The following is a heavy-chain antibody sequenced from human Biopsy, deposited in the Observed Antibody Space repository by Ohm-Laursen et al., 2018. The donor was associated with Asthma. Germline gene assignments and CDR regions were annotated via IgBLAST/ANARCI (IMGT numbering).Heavy chain of an antibody. D-gene: IGHD3-3*02. CDR2: IKHDGSEK. CDR3: ARTFHFWSPYHAEHYQL. V-gene: IGHV3-7*01. Sequence: SLRLSCSASGFTFTDYWLHWVRQAPGKGLEWVANIKHDGSEKNHVDSLKGRFTISRDNAKNSLYLQMNSLRAEDTAVYYCARTFHFWSPYHAEHYQLWGQGTLVTVSS. CDR1: GFTFTDYW. J-gene: IGHJ1*01.